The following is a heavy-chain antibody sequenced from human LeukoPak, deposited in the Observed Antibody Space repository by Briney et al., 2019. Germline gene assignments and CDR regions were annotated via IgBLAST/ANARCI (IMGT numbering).Heavy chain of an antibody. CDR2: ISYSGST. J-gene: IGHJ4*02. CDR3: ARDDRVRDGLLDY. CDR1: GVSIRSSVPITSSMLY. D-gene: IGHD3-10*01. Sequence: SEALSLTCTVSGVSIRSSVPITSSMLYWAWVRQPPGKGLEWIGDISYSGSTYYNPSLKSRVTISLDTSKNQFSLKLSSVTAADTAVYYCARDDRVRDGLLDYWGQGTLVTVSS. V-gene: IGHV4-39*07.